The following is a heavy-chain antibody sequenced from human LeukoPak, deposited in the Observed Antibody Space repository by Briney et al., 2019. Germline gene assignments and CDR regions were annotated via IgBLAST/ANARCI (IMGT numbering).Heavy chain of an antibody. Sequence: GESLQISCKGSGYIFSNYWIGWVRQMPGKGLEWMGIIYSGDSDARYSPSFQGQVTFSVDTSISTVYLQWTYLKASDSAMYYCARREASANFDYWGQGTLVTVSS. CDR3: ARREASANFDY. V-gene: IGHV5-51*01. D-gene: IGHD2-15*01. J-gene: IGHJ4*02. CDR2: IYSGDSDA. CDR1: GYIFSNYW.